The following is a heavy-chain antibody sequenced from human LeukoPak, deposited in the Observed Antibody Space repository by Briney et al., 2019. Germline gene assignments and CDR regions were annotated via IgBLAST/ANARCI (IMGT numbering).Heavy chain of an antibody. Sequence: TSETLSLTCTVSGVSISSYYWSWIRQPPGKGLEWVGYIYYSGSTNYNPSLKSRVTISVDTSKNQFSLKLSSVTAADTAVYYCARVPQRWLQLGWFDPWGQGTLVTVSS. CDR2: IYYSGST. J-gene: IGHJ5*02. CDR3: ARVPQRWLQLGWFDP. V-gene: IGHV4-59*01. D-gene: IGHD5-24*01. CDR1: GVSISSYY.